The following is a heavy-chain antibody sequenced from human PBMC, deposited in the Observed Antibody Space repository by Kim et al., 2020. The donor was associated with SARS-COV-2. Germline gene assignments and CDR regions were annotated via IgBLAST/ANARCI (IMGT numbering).Heavy chain of an antibody. V-gene: IGHV4-59*01. J-gene: IGHJ3*02. Sequence: YNPSLKSLVPISVDTSKNQFSLKLSSVPAADTAVYYCARSTRWLQFVFDIWGQGTMVTVSS. CDR3: ARSTRWLQFVFDI. D-gene: IGHD5-12*01.